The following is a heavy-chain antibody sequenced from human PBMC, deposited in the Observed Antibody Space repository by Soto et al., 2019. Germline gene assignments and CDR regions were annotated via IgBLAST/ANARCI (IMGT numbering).Heavy chain of an antibody. CDR3: ASLYGGTDRVDY. J-gene: IGHJ4*02. V-gene: IGHV4-30-2*01. D-gene: IGHD4-17*01. CDR2: FYHSGSA. Sequence: QLQLQESGSGLVKPSQTLSLTCAVSGGSISSGGYSWSWIRQPPGKGLEWIGYFYHSGSAYYNPSLTSRGTLSVDRSKNQFSLKLSSVTAADTAVYYCASLYGGTDRVDYWGQGTLVTVSS. CDR1: GGSISSGGYS.